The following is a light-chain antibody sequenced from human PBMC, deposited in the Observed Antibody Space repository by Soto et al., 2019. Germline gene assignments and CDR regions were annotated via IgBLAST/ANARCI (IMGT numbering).Light chain of an antibody. Sequence: DIQMTQSPSSLSASVGDRVIITCRASQSITNYLNWYQQKPGKAPKLLIYATSTLQSGVPSRFGGSGSGTEFTLTISSRQPDDFAGYYCQQSYNTPYTVGQGTNVDSK. J-gene: IGKJ2*01. CDR2: ATS. CDR1: QSITNY. V-gene: IGKV1-39*01. CDR3: QQSYNTPYT.